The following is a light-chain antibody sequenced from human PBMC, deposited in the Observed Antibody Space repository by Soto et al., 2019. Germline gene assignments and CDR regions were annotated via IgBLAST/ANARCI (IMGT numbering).Light chain of an antibody. V-gene: IGKV3-15*01. J-gene: IGKJ1*01. Sequence: EIVMTQSPATVSVSPGERATLSCRASQSVSGKLAWYQQKPGQAPRLLIYDASTRATGIPARFSGSGSVTEFTLTISSLQSEDFAVYYCQQSNNWPWTFGQGTKVDIK. CDR3: QQSNNWPWT. CDR1: QSVSGK. CDR2: DAS.